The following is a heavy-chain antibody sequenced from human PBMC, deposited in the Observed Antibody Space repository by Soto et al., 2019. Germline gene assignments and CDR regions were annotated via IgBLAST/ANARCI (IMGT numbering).Heavy chain of an antibody. D-gene: IGHD5-12*01. J-gene: IGHJ4*02. Sequence: WVRQAPGKPLEWLATXYWDDXQRYRPSLKSXXTIPKDTXXNQVVLTMPNMDPLDTATYYCAHWEYSGYIFDYWGQETLVTASS. V-gene: IGHV2-5*02. CDR3: AHWEYSGYIFDY. CDR2: XYWDDXQ.